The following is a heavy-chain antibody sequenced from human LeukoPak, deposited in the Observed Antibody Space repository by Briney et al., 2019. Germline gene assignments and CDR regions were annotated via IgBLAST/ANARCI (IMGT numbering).Heavy chain of an antibody. Sequence: GGSLRLSCAASGFTFSSYAMHWVRQAPGKGLEWVAVISYDGSNKYYADSAKGRFTISRDNSKNTLYLQMNSLRAEDTAVYYCARDLQLVVVAASDIWGQGTMVTVSS. CDR2: ISYDGSNK. V-gene: IGHV3-30-3*01. D-gene: IGHD2-15*01. CDR1: GFTFSSYA. J-gene: IGHJ3*02. CDR3: ARDLQLVVVAASDI.